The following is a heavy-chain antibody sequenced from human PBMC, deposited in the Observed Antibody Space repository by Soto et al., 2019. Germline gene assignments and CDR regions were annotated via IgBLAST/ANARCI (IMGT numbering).Heavy chain of an antibody. CDR2: IIPIVGTA. CDR3: ARDFSSSGYHDAFAI. CDR1: GGTFSSYA. V-gene: IGHV1-69*13. Sequence: GASVKVSCKASGGTFSSYAISCVRQAPGQGLEWMGGIIPIVGTANYAQKFQGRVTITADESTSTAYMELSSLRSEDTAVYYCARDFSSSGYHDAFAIWGQGTMGTVS. J-gene: IGHJ3*02. D-gene: IGHD3-22*01.